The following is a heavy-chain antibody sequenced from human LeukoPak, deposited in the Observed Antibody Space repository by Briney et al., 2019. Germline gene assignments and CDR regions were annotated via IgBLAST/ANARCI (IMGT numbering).Heavy chain of an antibody. D-gene: IGHD2-15*01. Sequence: EASVKVSCKASGYTFTGYYMHWVRQAPGQGLEWMGWINPNSGGTNYAQKFQGRVTMTRDTSISTAYMELSRLRSDDTAVYYCARDLSPVAVVAATTPYYYYGMDVWGQGTTVTVSS. CDR2: INPNSGGT. J-gene: IGHJ6*02. CDR3: ARDLSPVAVVAATTPYYYYGMDV. CDR1: GYTFTGYY. V-gene: IGHV1-2*02.